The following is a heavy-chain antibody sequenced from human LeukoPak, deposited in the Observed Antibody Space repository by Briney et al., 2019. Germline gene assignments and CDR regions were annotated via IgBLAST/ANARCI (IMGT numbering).Heavy chain of an antibody. CDR3: ASWADESYYYVSSGYYYGGAFDI. Sequence: SETLSLTCTVSGGSISSYYWSWIRQPPGKGLEWIGYIYYSGSTNYNPSLKSRVTISVDTSKNQFSLKLSSVTAADTAVYYCASWADESYYYVSSGYYYGGAFDIWGQGTMVTVSS. CDR1: GGSISSYY. CDR2: IYYSGST. V-gene: IGHV4-59*01. J-gene: IGHJ3*02. D-gene: IGHD3-22*01.